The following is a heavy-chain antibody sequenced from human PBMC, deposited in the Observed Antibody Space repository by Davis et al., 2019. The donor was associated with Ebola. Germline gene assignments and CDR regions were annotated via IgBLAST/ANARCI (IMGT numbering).Heavy chain of an antibody. Sequence: ASVKVSCKASGYTFTGYYMHWVRQAPGQGLEWMGWINPNSGGTNYAQKFQGWVTMTRDTSISTAYMELSRLRSDDTAVYYCAREGGYCSGGSCYSLFAWGQGTLVTVSS. CDR3: AREGGYCSGGSCYSLFA. D-gene: IGHD2-15*01. CDR1: GYTFTGYY. V-gene: IGHV1-2*04. J-gene: IGHJ5*02. CDR2: INPNSGGT.